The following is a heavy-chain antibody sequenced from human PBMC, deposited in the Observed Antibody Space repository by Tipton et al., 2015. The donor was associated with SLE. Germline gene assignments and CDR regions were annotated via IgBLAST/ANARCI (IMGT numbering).Heavy chain of an antibody. CDR3: ARGEDPDPFDS. CDR1: GGSVSSGSYY. Sequence: TLSLTCTVSGGSVSSGSYYWSWIRQPPGKGLEWIGYIDDSGNTDYTPSLKSRVTISVDTSKNQFSLKLSSVTAADTAVYSCARGEDPDPFDSWGRGTMVTVSS. V-gene: IGHV4-61*01. CDR2: IDDSGNT. J-gene: IGHJ3*02.